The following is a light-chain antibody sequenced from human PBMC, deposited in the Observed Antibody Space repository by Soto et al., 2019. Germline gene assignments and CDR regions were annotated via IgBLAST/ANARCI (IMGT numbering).Light chain of an antibody. CDR3: QQYGSSPPSST. J-gene: IGKJ5*01. CDR1: QRVNIN. Sequence: EIVVSQSPATLSVSSGGRAPLSCRASQRVNINLAWYQQKPGQAPRLLIYGASNRATDIPDRFSGRGSGTDFTLTISRLEPEDFAVYYCQQYGSSPPSSTFGQGTRLEIK. CDR2: GAS. V-gene: IGKV3-20*01.